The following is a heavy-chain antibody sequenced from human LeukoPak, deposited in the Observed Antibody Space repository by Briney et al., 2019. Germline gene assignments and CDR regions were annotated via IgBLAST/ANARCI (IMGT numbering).Heavy chain of an antibody. D-gene: IGHD3-22*01. CDR3: ARDQYYYDSSGYYRFDY. V-gene: IGHV4-39*07. Sequence: SETLSLTCTVSGGSISSSSYYWGWIRQPPGKGLEWIGSIYYSGRTYYNPSLKSRVTVSVDTSKNQFSLKLSSVTAADTAVYYCARDQYYYDSSGYYRFDYWGQGTLVTVSS. J-gene: IGHJ4*02. CDR2: IYYSGRT. CDR1: GGSISSSSYY.